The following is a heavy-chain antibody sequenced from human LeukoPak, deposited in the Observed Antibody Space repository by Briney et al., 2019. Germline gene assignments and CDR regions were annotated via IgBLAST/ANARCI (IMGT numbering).Heavy chain of an antibody. D-gene: IGHD2-2*01. Sequence: ASVKVSCKASGYTFTSYAMHWVRQAPGQGLEWMGWINPNSGGTNYAQKFQGRVTMTRDTSISTAYMELSRLRSDDTAVYYCARDHCTSNGCYEVYYYGMDVWGQGTTVTVSS. CDR1: GYTFTSYA. V-gene: IGHV1-2*02. J-gene: IGHJ6*02. CDR3: ARDHCTSNGCYEVYYYGMDV. CDR2: INPNSGGT.